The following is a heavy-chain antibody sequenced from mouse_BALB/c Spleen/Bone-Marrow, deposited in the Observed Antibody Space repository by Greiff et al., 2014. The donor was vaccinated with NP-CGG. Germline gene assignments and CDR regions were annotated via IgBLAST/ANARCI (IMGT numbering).Heavy chain of an antibody. Sequence: VKLVESGAELMKPGASVKISCKATGYTFSSYWIEWVKQRPGHGLEWIGEILPGNGSTNYNEKFKGKATFTADTSSNTAYMQLSSLTSEDSAVYYCARELGLRLAYWGQGTLVTVSA. CDR1: GYTFSSYW. V-gene: IGHV1-9*01. J-gene: IGHJ3*01. CDR2: ILPGNGST. D-gene: IGHD3-1*01. CDR3: ARELGLRLAY.